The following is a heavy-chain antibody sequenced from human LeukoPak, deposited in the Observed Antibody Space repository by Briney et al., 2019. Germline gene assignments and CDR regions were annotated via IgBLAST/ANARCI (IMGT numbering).Heavy chain of an antibody. CDR2: IRSKAYGGTT. CDR3: TGFRLDDY. J-gene: IGHJ4*02. Sequence: PGGSLRLSCTASGFTFGDYSMSWVRQAPGKGLEWVGFIRSKAYGGTTEYAASVKGRFTISRDDSKSIAYLQMNSLKTEDTAVYYCTGFRLDDYWGQGTLVTVSS. CDR1: GFTFGDYS. V-gene: IGHV3-49*04. D-gene: IGHD1-1*01.